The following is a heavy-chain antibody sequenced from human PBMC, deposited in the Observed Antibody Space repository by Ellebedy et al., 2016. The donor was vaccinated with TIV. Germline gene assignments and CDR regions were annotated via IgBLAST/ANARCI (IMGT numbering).Heavy chain of an antibody. D-gene: IGHD1-1*01. CDR1: GFTFSTYA. CDR2: ISYDAGNE. Sequence: GESLKISCATSGFTFSTYAMHWVRQAPGEGLEWVAVISYDAGNEYYADSVKGRFTISRDNSKNTLYLEMNTLRAEDTAVYYCAKGTTGTTPRFSALDLWGQGTRVTVAS. V-gene: IGHV3-30*18. J-gene: IGHJ5*02. CDR3: AKGTTGTTPRFSALDL.